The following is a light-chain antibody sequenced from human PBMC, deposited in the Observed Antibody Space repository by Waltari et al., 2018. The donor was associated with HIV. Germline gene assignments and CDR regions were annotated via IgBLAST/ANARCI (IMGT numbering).Light chain of an antibody. J-gene: IGKJ3*01. Sequence: DIQMTQSPPSLSASVGDRIILTCRASPNFHKFLNWFQPQPGKAPEPLNLSASTFNSGVSSRFSGSGSETDFTLTINSLQRDDFATYYCLQTYNTPLTFGPGTKLDF. CDR3: LQTYNTPLT. CDR2: SAS. CDR1: PNFHKF. V-gene: IGKV1-39*01.